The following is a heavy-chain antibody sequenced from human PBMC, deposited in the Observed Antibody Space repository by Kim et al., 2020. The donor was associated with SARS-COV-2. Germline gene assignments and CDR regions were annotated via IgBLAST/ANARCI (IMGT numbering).Heavy chain of an antibody. V-gene: IGHV3-48*03. D-gene: IGHD3-10*01. CDR1: GFTFSSYE. CDR2: ISSSGSTI. Sequence: GGSLRLSCAASGFTFSSYEMNWVRQAPGKGLEWVSYISSSGSTIYYADSVKGRFTISRDNAKNSLYLQMNSLRAEDTAVYYCARELLFISREDAFDIWGQGTMVTVSS. J-gene: IGHJ3*02. CDR3: ARELLFISREDAFDI.